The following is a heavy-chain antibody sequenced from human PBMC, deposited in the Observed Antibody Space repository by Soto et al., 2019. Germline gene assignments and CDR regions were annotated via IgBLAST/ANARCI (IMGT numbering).Heavy chain of an antibody. D-gene: IGHD6-19*01. J-gene: IGHJ4*02. CDR1: GFTFSDYA. CDR3: AKGGRQWLVTSDFNY. CDR2: VSHDGRNT. Sequence: VQLVESGGGVVQPGRSLRLSCAAYGFTFSDYAMHWVRQAPGKGLEWVAVVSHDGRNTHYADSVKGRFTISRDSSKNTVSLEMTRLRAEDTAVYYCAKGGRQWLVTSDFNYWGQGALVTVSS. V-gene: IGHV3-30*18.